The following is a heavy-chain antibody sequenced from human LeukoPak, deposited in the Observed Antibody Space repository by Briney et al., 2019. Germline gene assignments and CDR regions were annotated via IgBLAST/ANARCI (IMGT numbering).Heavy chain of an antibody. J-gene: IGHJ4*02. V-gene: IGHV6-1*01. Sequence: SQTLSLTCAISGVSVSSKSDAWSWIRQSPSRGLEWLGRTYYRSKWNTDYAVSVRSRITIKADTSKNQFSLQLNSVIPEDTAVYYCANFGAPGIGDYWGQGTLVTVSS. CDR3: ANFGAPGIGDY. CDR1: GVSVSSKSDA. CDR2: TYYRSKWNT. D-gene: IGHD3-3*01.